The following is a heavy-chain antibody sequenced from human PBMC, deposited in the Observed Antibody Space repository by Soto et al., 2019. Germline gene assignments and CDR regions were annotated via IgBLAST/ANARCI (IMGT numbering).Heavy chain of an antibody. J-gene: IGHJ3*02. D-gene: IGHD2-8*01. V-gene: IGHV3-15*01. CDR3: TTGEWPRPHDAFDI. CDR2: IKSKTDGGTT. Sequence: PGGSLRLSCAASGLTFSNAWMSWVRQAPGKGLEWVGRIKSKTDGGTTDYAAPVKGRFTISRDDSKNTLYLQMNSLKTEDTAVYYCTTGEWPRPHDAFDIWGQGTMVTVSS. CDR1: GLTFSNAW.